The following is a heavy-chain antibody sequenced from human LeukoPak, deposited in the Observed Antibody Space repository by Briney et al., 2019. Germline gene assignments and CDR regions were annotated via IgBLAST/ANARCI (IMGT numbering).Heavy chain of an antibody. V-gene: IGHV3-15*01. CDR2: IKSKIDGGTT. J-gene: IGHJ2*01. Sequence: GGSLRPSCAASGFTFTNALMSWVRQAPGKGLEWVGRIKSKIDGGTTDYAAPVNGRFTISRDDSKNTLYLQMNSLKTEDTAIYYCTTPPNYLDLWGRGTLVTVSS. CDR1: GFTFTNAL. CDR3: TTPPNYLDL.